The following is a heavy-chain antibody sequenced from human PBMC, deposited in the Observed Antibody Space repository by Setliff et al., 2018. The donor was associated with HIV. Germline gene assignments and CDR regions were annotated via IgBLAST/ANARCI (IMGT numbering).Heavy chain of an antibody. CDR2: ISAIGDAT. J-gene: IGHJ4*02. Sequence: LRLSCAPSGVTFRDYYMNWIRQAPGKGLEWVAFISAIGDATHYADSVQGRFTISRDNAKNSLFLQMNGLRDADTAVYYCARRRALAGFDLWGQGTLVTVSS. CDR3: ARRRALAGFDL. D-gene: IGHD6-6*01. V-gene: IGHV3-11*04. CDR1: GVTFRDYY.